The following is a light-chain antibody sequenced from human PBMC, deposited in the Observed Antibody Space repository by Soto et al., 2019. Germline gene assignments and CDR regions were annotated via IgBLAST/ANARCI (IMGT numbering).Light chain of an antibody. J-gene: IGKJ4*01. V-gene: IGKV1-17*01. Sequence: DIQVTQSPSSLSASVGDRVTITCRASEAIGNDLDWYQQKPGKAPKGLIFDVSILQSGVPSRFSGSGSGTGFTLTITSLQPEDCATYYCLQHKKYPLAFGGGTKVDIK. CDR3: LQHKKYPLA. CDR1: EAIGND. CDR2: DVS.